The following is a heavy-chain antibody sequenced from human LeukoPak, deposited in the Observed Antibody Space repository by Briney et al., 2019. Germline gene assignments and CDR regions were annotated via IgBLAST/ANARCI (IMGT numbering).Heavy chain of an antibody. CDR2: ISSSSSYI. D-gene: IGHD6-13*01. CDR3: ARDTGIAAAAYDDYFDY. J-gene: IGHJ4*02. Sequence: GGSLRLSCSGSGLTLSTYAMHWVRQAPGKGLEWVSSISSSSSYIYYADSVKGRFTISRDNAKNSLYLQMNSLRAEDTAVYYCARDTGIAAAAYDDYFDYWGQGTLVTVSS. V-gene: IGHV3-21*01. CDR1: GLTLSTYA.